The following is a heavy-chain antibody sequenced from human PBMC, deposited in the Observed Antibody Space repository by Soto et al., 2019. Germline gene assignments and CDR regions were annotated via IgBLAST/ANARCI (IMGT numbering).Heavy chain of an antibody. V-gene: IGHV4-39*01. Sequence: QLQLQESGPGLVKPSETLSLSCTVSDVSISGTRFYWGWIRQPPGKGLEWIGSAYYSGSTYYNPSLKSRVTISVDASGNLFTPKFTSVTSADTAVNYCGRPVYVDTSMGIQFKWFGPWGQGTLVTVSS. D-gene: IGHD5-18*01. CDR3: GRPVYVDTSMGIQFKWFGP. J-gene: IGHJ5*02. CDR2: AYYSGST. CDR1: DVSISGTRFY.